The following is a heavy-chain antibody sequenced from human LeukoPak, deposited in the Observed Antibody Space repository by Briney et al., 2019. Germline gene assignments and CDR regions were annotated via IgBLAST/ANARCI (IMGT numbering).Heavy chain of an antibody. J-gene: IGHJ4*02. V-gene: IGHV4-39*07. CDR1: GGSISSSSYY. Sequence: SETLSLTCTVSGGSISSSSYYWGWIRQPPGTGLEWIGSIYYSGSTYYNPSLKSRVTISVDTSKNQFSLKLSSVTAADTAVYYCARLSLAARLFDYWGQGTLVTVSS. D-gene: IGHD6-6*01. CDR2: IYYSGST. CDR3: ARLSLAARLFDY.